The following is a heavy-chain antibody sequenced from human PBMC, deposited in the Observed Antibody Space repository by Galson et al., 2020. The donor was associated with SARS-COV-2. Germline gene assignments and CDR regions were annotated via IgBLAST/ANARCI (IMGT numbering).Heavy chain of an antibody. D-gene: IGHD5-12*01. CDR3: ATDVARRRLFDP. CDR2: VSYSGRT. CDR1: GGSISRSLYY. J-gene: IGHJ5*02. V-gene: IGHV4-39*07. Sequence: ASETLSLTCTISGGSISRSLYYWGWIRQPPGKGLEWIGSVSYSGRTSYNPSLKSRVTISLDTSKNQFSLRPHSVTAAATAVYYGATDVARRRLFDPWGQGTRVTVSS.